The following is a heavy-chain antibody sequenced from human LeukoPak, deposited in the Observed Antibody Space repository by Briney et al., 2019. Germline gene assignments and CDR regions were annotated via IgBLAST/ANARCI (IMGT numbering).Heavy chain of an antibody. J-gene: IGHJ4*02. CDR1: GGSVTSSYYY. CDR3: ARRGDY. Sequence: SSETLPLTCTVSGGSVTSSYYYWGWIRQPPGKGLEWIGSIYYSGTTHYSPSLKGRVTISVDTSKNQFSLTVTSVTAADTAVYYCARRGDYWGQGTLVTVSS. V-gene: IGHV4-39*01. CDR2: IYYSGTT.